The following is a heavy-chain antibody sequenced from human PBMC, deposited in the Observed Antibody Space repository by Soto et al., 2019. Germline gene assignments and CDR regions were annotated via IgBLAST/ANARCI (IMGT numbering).Heavy chain of an antibody. CDR3: ARDGAHYDFWSGYYTDYYGMDV. Sequence: QVQLVESGGGVVQPGRSLRLSCAASGFTFSSYAMHWVRQAPGKGLEWVAVISYDGSNKYYADSVKGRFTIYRDNSKNTLYLQMNSLRAEDTAVHYCARDGAHYDFWSGYYTDYYGMDVWGQGTTVTVSS. CDR1: GFTFSSYA. D-gene: IGHD3-3*01. V-gene: IGHV3-30-3*01. J-gene: IGHJ6*02. CDR2: ISYDGSNK.